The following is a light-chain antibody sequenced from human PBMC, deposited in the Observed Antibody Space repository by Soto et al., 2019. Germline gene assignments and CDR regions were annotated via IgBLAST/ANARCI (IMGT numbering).Light chain of an antibody. CDR3: SSYTSSSPYYV. CDR1: SSDVGGYNY. V-gene: IGLV2-14*01. CDR2: DVS. Sequence: QSALTQPASVSGSPGQSITISCTGTSSDVGGYNYVSWYQQHPGKAPKLMIYDVSKRPSGVSNRFSGSKSGNMASLAISGLQDEDEADYYCSSYTSSSPYYVFGTGTKLTVL. J-gene: IGLJ1*01.